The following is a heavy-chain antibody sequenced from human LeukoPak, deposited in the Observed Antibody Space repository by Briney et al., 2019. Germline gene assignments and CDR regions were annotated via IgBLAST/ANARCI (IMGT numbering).Heavy chain of an antibody. CDR3: ARDGSGDY. CDR2: IIPIFGTA. J-gene: IGHJ4*02. CDR1: GCTFTSYA. D-gene: IGHD3-10*01. Sequence: ASVTVSCKASGCTFTSYAISWVRQAPGQGLEWMGGIIPIFGTANYAQKFQGRVTITADESTSTAYMELSSLRSEDTAVYYCARDGSGDYWGQGTLVTVSS. V-gene: IGHV1-69*13.